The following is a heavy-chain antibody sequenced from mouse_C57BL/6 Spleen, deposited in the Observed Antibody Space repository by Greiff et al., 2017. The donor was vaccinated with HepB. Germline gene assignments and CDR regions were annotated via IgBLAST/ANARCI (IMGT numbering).Heavy chain of an antibody. D-gene: IGHD2-1*01. J-gene: IGHJ2*01. CDR1: GYAFSSSW. Sequence: QVQLKESGPELVKPGASVKISCKASGYAFSSSWMNWVKQRPGKGLEWIGRIYPGDGDTNYNGKFKGKATLTADKSSSTAYMQLSSLTSEDSAVYFCARNGNYFDYWGQGTTLTVSS. V-gene: IGHV1-82*01. CDR3: ARNGNYFDY. CDR2: IYPGDGDT.